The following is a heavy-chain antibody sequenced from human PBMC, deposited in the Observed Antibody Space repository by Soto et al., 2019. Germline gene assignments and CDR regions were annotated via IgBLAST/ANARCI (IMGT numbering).Heavy chain of an antibody. CDR2: ISTYNGNT. CDR1: GYTFTTYG. Sequence: QVHLVQSGAEVKKPGASVKVSCKASGYTFTTYGISWVRLAPGQGLEWMGWISTYNGNTNYEQKLQGRVTMTTDTLTSTAYMELRSLRSDDTAVYYCARRGAYCSGGTCYHFDYWGQGTLVTVSS. D-gene: IGHD2-15*01. CDR3: ARRGAYCSGGTCYHFDY. J-gene: IGHJ4*02. V-gene: IGHV1-18*04.